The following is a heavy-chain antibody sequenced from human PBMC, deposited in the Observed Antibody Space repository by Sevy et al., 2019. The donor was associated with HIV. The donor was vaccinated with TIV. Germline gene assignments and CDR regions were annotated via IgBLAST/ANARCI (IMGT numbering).Heavy chain of an antibody. V-gene: IGHV4-59*01. J-gene: IGHJ6*03. CDR2: IYYSGST. Sequence: SETLSLTCTVSGGSISSYYWSWIRQPPGKGLEWIGYIYYSGSTNYNPSLKSRVTLSVDTSKNQFSLKLSSVTASDTAVYYCAGGITMVRGVIIKHDYYYMDVWGKGTTVTVSS. CDR1: GGSISSYY. D-gene: IGHD3-10*01. CDR3: AGGITMVRGVIIKHDYYYMDV.